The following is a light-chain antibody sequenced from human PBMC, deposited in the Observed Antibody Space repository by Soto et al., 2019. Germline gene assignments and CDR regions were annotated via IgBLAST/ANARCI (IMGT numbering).Light chain of an antibody. Sequence: DIVMTQSPDSLAVSLGERANINCKSSQSVLYSSNNKNYLAWYQQKPGQPPKLLIYWASTRESGVPDRFSGSGSGTAFTLTISSLQAEDVAVYYCQQYYSTWTFGQGTKVEIK. CDR1: QSVLYSSNNKNY. J-gene: IGKJ1*01. CDR2: WAS. CDR3: QQYYSTWT. V-gene: IGKV4-1*01.